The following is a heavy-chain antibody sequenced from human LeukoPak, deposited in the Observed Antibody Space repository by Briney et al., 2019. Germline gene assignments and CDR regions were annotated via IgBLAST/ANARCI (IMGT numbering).Heavy chain of an antibody. CDR1: GFSLRDYS. J-gene: IGHJ4*02. CDR3: AKDPHFDWLFYFDY. CDR2: ISSSSRYT. Sequence: PGGSLRLSCAASGFSLRDYSMDWVRQAPGKGLEWVSSISSSSRYTFYVDSVKGRFTISRDNAKNSLYLQMNSLRVEDTAVYYCAKDPHFDWLFYFDYWGQGTLVTVSS. V-gene: IGHV3-21*01. D-gene: IGHD3-9*01.